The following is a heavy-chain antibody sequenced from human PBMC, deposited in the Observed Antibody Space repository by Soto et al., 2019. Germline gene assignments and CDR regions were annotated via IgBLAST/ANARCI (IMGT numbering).Heavy chain of an antibody. Sequence: EVQLVESGGGLVQPGGSLRLSCAASGFTVSSNYMSWVRQAPGKGLEWVSVIYSGGSTYYADSVKGRFTISRHNSKTTLYLQMNSLRAADTAVYYCAREVGHGWFDPWGQGTLVTVSS. CDR2: IYSGGST. J-gene: IGHJ5*02. V-gene: IGHV3-53*04. CDR1: GFTVSSNY. CDR3: AREVGHGWFDP.